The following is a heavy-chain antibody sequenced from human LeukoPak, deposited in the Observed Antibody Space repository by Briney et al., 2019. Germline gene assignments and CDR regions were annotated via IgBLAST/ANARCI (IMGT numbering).Heavy chain of an antibody. V-gene: IGHV2-5*02. CDR2: IYWDDDK. CDR3: ARRPQYGSSSVFTFDY. Sequence: SGPTLVNPTQTLTLTCTFSGFSLATRGGGVAWIRQPPGKALEWLALIYWDDDKRYSPSLKSRLSITKDTSKNQVVHTMTNVDPVDTATLYCARRPQYGSSSVFTFDYWGQGTLVTASS. CDR1: GFSLATRGGG. D-gene: IGHD3-10*01. J-gene: IGHJ4*02.